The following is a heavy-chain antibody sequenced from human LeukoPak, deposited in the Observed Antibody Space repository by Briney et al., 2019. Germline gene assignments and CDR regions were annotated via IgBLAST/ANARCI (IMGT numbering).Heavy chain of an antibody. Sequence: PSETLSLTCTVSGGSISSGGYYWSWIRQHPGKGLEWIGYIYYSGSTYYNPSLKSRVTISVDTSKNQFSLKLSSVTAADTAVYYCARVHYDSSGYYLYSIDYWGQGTLVTVSS. CDR2: IYYSGST. V-gene: IGHV4-31*03. J-gene: IGHJ4*02. CDR3: ARVHYDSSGYYLYSIDY. D-gene: IGHD3-22*01. CDR1: GGSISSGGYY.